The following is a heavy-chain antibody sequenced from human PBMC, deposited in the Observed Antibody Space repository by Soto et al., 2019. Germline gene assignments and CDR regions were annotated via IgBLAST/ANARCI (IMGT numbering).Heavy chain of an antibody. CDR2: ISGSGGST. CDR3: AKTDTSGYYYGY. D-gene: IGHD3-22*01. V-gene: IGHV3-23*01. Sequence: GSLRLSCAASGFTFSSYAMSWVRQAPGKGLEWVSAISGSGGSTYYADSVKGRFTISRDNSKNTLYLQMNSLRAEDTAVYYCAKTDTSGYYYGYWGQGTLVTVSS. CDR1: GFTFSSYA. J-gene: IGHJ4*02.